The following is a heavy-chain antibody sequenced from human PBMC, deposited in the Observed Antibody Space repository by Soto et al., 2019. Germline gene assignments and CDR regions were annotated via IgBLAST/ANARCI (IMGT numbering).Heavy chain of an antibody. Sequence: PGESLKISCKGSGYSFTNYWISWVRQMPGKGLEWMGRIDPSDSYTKHSPSFQGHVTISADKSISTAYLQWSSLKASDTAMYYCARQYCRSTSCYIGWFHPWGQGTIVAVSS. CDR2: IDPSDSYT. CDR1: GYSFTNYW. J-gene: IGHJ5*02. V-gene: IGHV5-10-1*01. D-gene: IGHD2-2*02. CDR3: ARQYCRSTSCYIGWFHP.